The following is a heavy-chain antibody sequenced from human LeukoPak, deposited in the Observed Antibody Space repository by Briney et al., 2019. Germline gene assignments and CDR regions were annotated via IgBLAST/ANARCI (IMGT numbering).Heavy chain of an antibody. CDR3: ARDPSGSYFYYYYGMDV. V-gene: IGHV3-66*01. CDR1: GFTVSSNY. D-gene: IGHD1-26*01. J-gene: IGHJ6*02. Sequence: GGSLRLSCAASGFTVSSNYMSWVRQAPGKGLEWVSVIYSGGSTYYADSVKGRFTISRDNAKNSLYLQMNSLRAEDTAVYYCARDPSGSYFYYYYGMDVWGQGTTVTVSS. CDR2: IYSGGST.